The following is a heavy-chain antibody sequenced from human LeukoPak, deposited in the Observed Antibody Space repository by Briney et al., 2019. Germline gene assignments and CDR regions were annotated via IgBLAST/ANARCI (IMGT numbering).Heavy chain of an antibody. Sequence: PGGSLRLSCAASGFTFSSYWMSWVRQAPGKGLEWVANIKQDGSEKYYVDSVKGRFTISRDNAKNSLYLQMNSLRAEDTAVYYCARVIVVPAASETFDIWGQGTMVTVSS. J-gene: IGHJ3*02. V-gene: IGHV3-7*01. CDR3: ARVIVVPAASETFDI. CDR2: IKQDGSEK. CDR1: GFTFSSYW. D-gene: IGHD2-2*01.